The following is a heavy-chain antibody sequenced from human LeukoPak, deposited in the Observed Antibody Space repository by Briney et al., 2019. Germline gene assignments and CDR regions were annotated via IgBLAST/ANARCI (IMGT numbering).Heavy chain of an antibody. D-gene: IGHD6-19*01. CDR3: ARARSGWNERYYFDY. CDR1: GGSISSYY. J-gene: IGHJ4*02. Sequence: SETLSLTCTVSGGSISSYYWSWIRQPAGKGLEWVGRIYTSGSTNYNPSLKSRVTMSVDTSKNQFSLKLSSVTAADTAVYYCARARSGWNERYYFDYWGQGTLVTVSS. CDR2: IYTSGST. V-gene: IGHV4-4*07.